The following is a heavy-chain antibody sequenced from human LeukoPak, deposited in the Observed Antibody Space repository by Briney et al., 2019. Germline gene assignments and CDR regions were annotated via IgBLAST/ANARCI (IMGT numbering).Heavy chain of an antibody. D-gene: IGHD6-13*01. CDR1: GFTVSTNY. V-gene: IGHV3-53*01. CDR2: IYSAYST. Sequence: GGSLRLSCAASGFTVSTNYMTWVRQAPGKGLEWVSVIYSAYSTHYADSVRGRFTISRDNAKNSLYLQMNSLRAEDTAVYYCARATRSGLAAAGTFDYWGQGTLVTLFS. CDR3: ARATRSGLAAAGTFDY. J-gene: IGHJ4*02.